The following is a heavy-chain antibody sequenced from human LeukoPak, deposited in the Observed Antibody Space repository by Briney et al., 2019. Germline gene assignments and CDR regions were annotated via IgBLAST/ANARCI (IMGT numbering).Heavy chain of an antibody. D-gene: IGHD3-16*02. J-gene: IGHJ5*02. CDR3: ARHQYDYVWGSYRCNWFDP. Sequence: PSETLSLTCEVHGGSFTNYYWNWIRQTPGKGLEWIGEINHSGSTNYNPSLKSRVTISVDTSKNQFSLKLSSVTAADTAVYYCARHQYDYVWGSYRCNWFDPWGQGTLVTVSS. CDR1: GGSFTNYY. CDR2: INHSGST. V-gene: IGHV4-34*01.